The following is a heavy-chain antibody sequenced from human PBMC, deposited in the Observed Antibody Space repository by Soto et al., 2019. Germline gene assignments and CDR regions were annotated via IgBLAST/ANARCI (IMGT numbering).Heavy chain of an antibody. CDR3: ARDRTDSGYYTNWLNP. V-gene: IGHV1-69*06. D-gene: IGHD3-22*01. J-gene: IGHJ5*02. Sequence: ASVKVSCKASGGTFGSDAITWVRQAPGQGLEWVGRIIPIFGTTNYAQNLQGRVTISADKSTLTSYMELHSLTSDDTALYYCARDRTDSGYYTNWLNPWGQGTQVTVSS. CDR2: IIPIFGTT. CDR1: GGTFGSDA.